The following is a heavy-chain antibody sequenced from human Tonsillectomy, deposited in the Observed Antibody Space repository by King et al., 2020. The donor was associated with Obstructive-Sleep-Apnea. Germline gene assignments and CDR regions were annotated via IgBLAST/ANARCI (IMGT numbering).Heavy chain of an antibody. CDR2: ISWNSGSI. Sequence: VQLVESGGGLVQPGRSLRLSCAASGFTFDAYAMHWVRQAPGKGLEWVSGISWNSGSIGYADSVKGRFTISRDNAKNSLYLQMNSLRAEDTALYYCAKAPTIAAAEVFDYWGQGTLVTVSS. J-gene: IGHJ4*02. CDR3: AKAPTIAAAEVFDY. V-gene: IGHV3-9*01. D-gene: IGHD6-13*01. CDR1: GFTFDAYA.